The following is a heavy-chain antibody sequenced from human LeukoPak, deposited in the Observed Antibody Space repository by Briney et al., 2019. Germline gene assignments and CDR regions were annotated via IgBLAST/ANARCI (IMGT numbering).Heavy chain of an antibody. CDR2: IYTSGST. CDR1: GGSISSYY. V-gene: IGHV4-4*07. D-gene: IGHD6-19*01. CDR3: ARSGVAVAGTYYYYGMDV. J-gene: IGHJ6*02. Sequence: PSETLSLTCTVSGGSISSYYWSWIRQPAGKGLEWIGRIYTSGSTNYNPSLKSRVTMSVDTSKNRFSLKLSSVTAADTAVYYCARSGVAVAGTYYYYGMDVWGQGTTVTVSS.